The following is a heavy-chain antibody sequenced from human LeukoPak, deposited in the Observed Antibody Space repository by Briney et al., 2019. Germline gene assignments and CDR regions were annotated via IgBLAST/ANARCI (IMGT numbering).Heavy chain of an antibody. CDR3: ARDLGGFDY. CDR2: IYYSGST. D-gene: IGHD3-16*01. CDR1: GGSISSHY. Sequence: SETLSLTCTVSGGSISSHYWSWIRQPPGKGLEWIGYIYYSGSTNYNPSLKSRATISVDTSKNQFSLKLSSVTAADTAVYYCARDLGGFDYWGQGTLVTVSS. J-gene: IGHJ4*02. V-gene: IGHV4-59*11.